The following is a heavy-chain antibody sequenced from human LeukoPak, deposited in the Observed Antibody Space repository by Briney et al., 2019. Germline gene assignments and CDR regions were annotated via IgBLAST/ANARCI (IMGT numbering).Heavy chain of an antibody. Sequence: SETLSLTCAVSGGSISSGGYSWSWIRQPPGTGLEWLGYIYHSGSTYYNPSLKSRVTISVDRSKNQFSLKLSSVTAADTAVYYCARHFYSSSWYTAFDYWGQGTLVTVSS. J-gene: IGHJ4*02. CDR2: IYHSGST. D-gene: IGHD6-13*01. CDR3: ARHFYSSSWYTAFDY. V-gene: IGHV4-30-2*01. CDR1: GGSISSGGYS.